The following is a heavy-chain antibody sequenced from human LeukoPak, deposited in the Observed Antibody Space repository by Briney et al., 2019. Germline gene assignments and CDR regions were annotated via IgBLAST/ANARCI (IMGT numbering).Heavy chain of an antibody. V-gene: IGHV5-51*01. CDR1: GYRFTSYW. CDR2: IYPGDFDA. Sequence: GESLKISCKCSGYRFTSYWIGWVRQRPGKGLGGMAIIYPGDFDARYSPSFQAHVTISVDNSISTAYLQWRSLKASDTAMYFCVRQEFEHSSLPNWFDPWGQGTMVIVSS. CDR3: VRQEFEHSSLPNWFDP. J-gene: IGHJ5*02. D-gene: IGHD6-6*01.